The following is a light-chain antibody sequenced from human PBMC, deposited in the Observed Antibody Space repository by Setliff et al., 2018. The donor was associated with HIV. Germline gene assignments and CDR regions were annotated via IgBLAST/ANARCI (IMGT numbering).Light chain of an antibody. CDR1: SNDVGGYTY. Sequence: QSVLTQPRSVSGSPGQSVTISCTGTSNDVGGYTYVSWYQQHPGKAPKLMIYDVSKRPSGVPDRFSGSKSGNAASLTISGLQAEDEADYYCCSYAGIYSYVFGTGTKV. CDR3: CSYAGIYSYV. CDR2: DVS. J-gene: IGLJ1*01. V-gene: IGLV2-11*01.